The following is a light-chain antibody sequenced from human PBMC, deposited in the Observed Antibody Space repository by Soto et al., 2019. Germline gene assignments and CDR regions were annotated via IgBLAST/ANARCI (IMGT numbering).Light chain of an antibody. Sequence: DIQMTQSPSTLSASVGDRVTITCRASQSISRSLAWYQQKSGKAPKLLIYDASSLESGVPSRFSGSGFGTEFTLTVSGLQPDDFAAYYCHQYQAYFLTIGHGNTVDIK. V-gene: IGKV1-5*01. CDR2: DAS. J-gene: IGKJ3*01. CDR1: QSISRS. CDR3: HQYQAYFLT.